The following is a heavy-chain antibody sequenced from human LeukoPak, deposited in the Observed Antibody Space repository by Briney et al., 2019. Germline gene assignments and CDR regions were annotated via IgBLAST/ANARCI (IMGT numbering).Heavy chain of an antibody. V-gene: IGHV3-15*01. J-gene: IGHJ3*02. CDR3: TTRELRYYGSGTYPVAFDI. D-gene: IGHD3-10*01. CDR1: GFTFNNAW. Sequence: GGSLRLSCAASGFTFNNAWMNWVRLAPGKGLEWVGRIRSKTDYGTTDYAAPVKGRFTVSRDDSIHTLYLQMHSLKTEDTAVYYCTTRELRYYGSGTYPVAFDIWGQGTMVAVSS. CDR2: IRSKTDYGTT.